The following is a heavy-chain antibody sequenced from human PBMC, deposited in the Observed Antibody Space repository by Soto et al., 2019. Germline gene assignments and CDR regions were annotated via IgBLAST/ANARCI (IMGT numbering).Heavy chain of an antibody. Sequence: ASVKVSCKASGYTFTSYGISWVRQAPGQGLEWMGWISAYNGNTNYAQNLQGRVTMTTDTSTSTAYMELRSLRSDDTAVYYCVVAARPYYFDYWGQGTLVTVSS. D-gene: IGHD2-15*01. CDR1: GYTFTSYG. V-gene: IGHV1-18*01. CDR3: VVAARPYYFDY. J-gene: IGHJ4*02. CDR2: ISAYNGNT.